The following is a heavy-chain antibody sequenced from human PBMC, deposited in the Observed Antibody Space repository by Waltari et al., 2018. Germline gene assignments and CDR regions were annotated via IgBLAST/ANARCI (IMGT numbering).Heavy chain of an antibody. CDR2: IYYSGST. D-gene: IGHD3-10*01. J-gene: IGHJ4*02. CDR3: ARDYGGFDY. CDR1: GGSLSSYY. Sequence: QVQLQESGPGLVKPSETLSLTCPVSGGSLSSYYWSWIRQPPGKGLEWIGYIYYSGSTNYNPSLKSRVTISVDTSKNQFSLKLSSVTAADTAVYYCARDYGGFDYWGQGTLVTVSS. V-gene: IGHV4-59*01.